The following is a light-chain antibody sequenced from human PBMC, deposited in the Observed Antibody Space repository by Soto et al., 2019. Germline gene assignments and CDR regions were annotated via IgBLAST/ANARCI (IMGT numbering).Light chain of an antibody. CDR3: QQYGSSPQDT. J-gene: IGKJ1*01. CDR1: QSISSSY. V-gene: IGKV3-20*01. Sequence: EIVMTHSPATLSVSPWERATLSFRASQSISSSYLAWYQQRPGQAPRLLIYGASSRATGIPDRFSGSGSGTEFTLTISGLQSEDFAVYYCQQYGSSPQDTFGQGTKVDI. CDR2: GAS.